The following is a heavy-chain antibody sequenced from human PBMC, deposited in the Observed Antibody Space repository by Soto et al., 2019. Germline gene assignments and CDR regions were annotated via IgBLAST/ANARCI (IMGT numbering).Heavy chain of an antibody. CDR2: VYIGGET. Sequence: QVHLQESGPGLVKSSETLSLTCTVSGDSISSDYWSWIRQPAGKGLEWIGRVYIGGETSYNPSLKSRLTMSLDTSKRQFSLKLSSVTAADTAVYHCARGRQAVGLEFWGLGTLVTVSS. CDR1: GDSISSDY. V-gene: IGHV4-4*07. J-gene: IGHJ4*02. CDR3: ARGRQAVGLEF. D-gene: IGHD1-26*01.